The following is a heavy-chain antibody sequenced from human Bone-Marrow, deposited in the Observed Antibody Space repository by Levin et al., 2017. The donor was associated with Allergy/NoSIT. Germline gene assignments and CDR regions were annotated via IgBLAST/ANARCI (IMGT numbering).Heavy chain of an antibody. CDR3: AQGHWLDN. V-gene: IGHV3-7*01. Sequence: GGSLRLSCAASGFSFSTYWMTWVRQVPGKGLEWVASMDTNGRVKYYMDAVKGRFTISRDNARNSLFLQLNSMRVEDTATYYCAQGHWLDNWGQGTLVIVSS. J-gene: IGHJ4*02. CDR2: MDTNGRVK. D-gene: IGHD3-3*02. CDR1: GFSFSTYW.